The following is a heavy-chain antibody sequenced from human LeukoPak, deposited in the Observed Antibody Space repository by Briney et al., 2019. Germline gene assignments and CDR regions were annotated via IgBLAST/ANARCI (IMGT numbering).Heavy chain of an antibody. J-gene: IGHJ4*02. CDR3: ARAPITMIVVVPPDY. Sequence: GASVKVSCKASGYTFTSYGISWVRRAPGQGLEWMGWINPNSGGTNYAQKFQGRVTMTRDTSISTAYMELSRLRSDDTAVYYCARAPITMIVVVPPDYWGQGTLVTVSS. CDR2: INPNSGGT. CDR1: GYTFTSYG. V-gene: IGHV1-2*02. D-gene: IGHD3-22*01.